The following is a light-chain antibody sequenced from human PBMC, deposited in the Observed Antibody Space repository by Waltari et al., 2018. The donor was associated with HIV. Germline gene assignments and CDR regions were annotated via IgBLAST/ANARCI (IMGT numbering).Light chain of an antibody. CDR1: NIGSNS. CDR3: QVWDSSNHHVV. CDR2: FNS. Sequence: SYVLTQPPSVSVAPGTAATISCDGWNIGSNSVPWYKKHAGQAPVLFIRFNSDRPSGIPDRFSGSNSGNTATLTITRVEVGDEADYYCQVWDSSNHHVVFGGGTELTVL. J-gene: IGLJ3*02. V-gene: IGLV3-21*01.